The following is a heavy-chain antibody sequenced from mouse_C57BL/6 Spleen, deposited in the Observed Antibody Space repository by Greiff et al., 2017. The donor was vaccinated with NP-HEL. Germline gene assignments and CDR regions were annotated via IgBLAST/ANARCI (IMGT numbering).Heavy chain of an antibody. CDR2: IDPSDSET. V-gene: IGHV1-52*01. CDR3: ARRRAEGYYFDY. J-gene: IGHJ2*01. Sequence: QVQLQRPGAELVRPGSSVTLSCKASGYNFTSYWMHWVKQRPIQGLEWIGNIDPSDSETHYNQKFKDKATLTVDKSSSTAYMQLSSLTSEDSAVYYCARRRAEGYYFDYWGQGTTLTVSS. D-gene: IGHD3-3*01. CDR1: GYNFTSYW.